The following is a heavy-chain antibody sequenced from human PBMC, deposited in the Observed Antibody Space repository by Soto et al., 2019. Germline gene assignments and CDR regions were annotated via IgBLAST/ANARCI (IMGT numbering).Heavy chain of an antibody. Sequence: QGQLVQSGAEVKKPGSSVKVSCKASGGTFSSYAISWVRQAPGQGLEWMGGIIPIFGTANYAQKFQGRVTITADESTSTAYMELSSLRSEDTAVYYCARARGAYCGGDCYYGMDVRGQGTTVTVSS. CDR1: GGTFSSYA. V-gene: IGHV1-69*01. CDR3: ARARGAYCGGDCYYGMDV. J-gene: IGHJ6*02. D-gene: IGHD2-21*01. CDR2: IIPIFGTA.